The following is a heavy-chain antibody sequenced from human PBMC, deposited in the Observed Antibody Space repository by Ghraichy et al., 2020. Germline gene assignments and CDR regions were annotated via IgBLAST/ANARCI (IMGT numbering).Heavy chain of an antibody. CDR2: MYYDGNEK. V-gene: IGHV3-30*02. CDR1: EFIFSSFV. CDR3: AKEENGAFDY. J-gene: IGHJ4*02. D-gene: IGHD2-8*01. Sequence: GGSLRLSCATSEFIFSSFVMHWVRQAPGKGLEWVAFMYYDGNEKHYGDSVKGRFTISRDKSKNALYLQMNSLRPEDTAVYYCAKEENGAFDYWGQGTLVTVSS.